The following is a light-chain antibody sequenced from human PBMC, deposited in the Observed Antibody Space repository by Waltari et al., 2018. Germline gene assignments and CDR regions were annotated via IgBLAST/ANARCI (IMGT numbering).Light chain of an antibody. CDR3: QQYDISPLT. V-gene: IGKV3-20*01. CDR1: QTVRTTY. CDR2: GAS. Sequence: EIVLTQSPGTLSLSPGERATLYCRASQTVRTTYLACYQQKPGQAPTLLIYGASSRGTGIPDRFSGSGYGTDFSLTISSLEPEDFAVYYCQQYDISPLTCGGGTKVEIK. J-gene: IGKJ4*01.